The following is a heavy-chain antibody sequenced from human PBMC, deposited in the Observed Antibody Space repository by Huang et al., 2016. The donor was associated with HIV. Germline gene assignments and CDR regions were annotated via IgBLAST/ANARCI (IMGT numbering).Heavy chain of an antibody. V-gene: IGHV1-18*01. D-gene: IGHD3-10*01. CDR3: ARQGFGRSDAFDI. J-gene: IGHJ3*02. Sequence: VQLVQSESEAKKPGASVKVSCKASDYTFNTYGINWVRQAPGQGLEWMGWISGYNGNNKYAQKCQDRVTLTTDTSTTTAYMELRTLLSDDTAVYYCARQGFGRSDAFDIWGQGTMVSVSS. CDR1: DYTFNTYG. CDR2: ISGYNGNN.